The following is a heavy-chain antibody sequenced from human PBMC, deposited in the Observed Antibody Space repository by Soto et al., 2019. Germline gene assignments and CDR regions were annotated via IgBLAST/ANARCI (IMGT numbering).Heavy chain of an antibody. V-gene: IGHV3-66*01. CDR1: GFTVSSNY. Sequence: GGSLRLSCAASGFTVSSNYMSWVRQAPGKGLEWVSVIYSGGSTYYADSVKGRFTISRDNSKNTLYLQMNSLRAEDTAVYYCARVSDGSSWRDYWGQGTLVTVSS. D-gene: IGHD6-13*01. J-gene: IGHJ4*02. CDR3: ARVSDGSSWRDY. CDR2: IYSGGST.